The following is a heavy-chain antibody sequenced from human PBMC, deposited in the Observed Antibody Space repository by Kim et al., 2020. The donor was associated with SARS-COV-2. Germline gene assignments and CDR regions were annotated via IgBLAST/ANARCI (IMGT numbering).Heavy chain of an antibody. D-gene: IGHD2-8*01. V-gene: IGHV3-48*03. CDR2: SRTSGSDI. J-gene: IGHJ6*02. CDR3: ERDNGYYGMDV. CDR1: GFTLSHYE. Sequence: GGSLRLSCAASGFTLSHYEMNWVRQAPGKGLEWVSYSRTSGSDIYYGESVKGRFTISRDNAKNSLYLQMDTLRAEDTAVYYCERDNGYYGMDVWGQGTTVTVSS.